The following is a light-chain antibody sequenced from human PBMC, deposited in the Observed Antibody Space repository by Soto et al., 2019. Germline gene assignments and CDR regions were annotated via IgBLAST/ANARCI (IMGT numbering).Light chain of an antibody. CDR3: SSYTHSSTRV. V-gene: IGLV2-14*01. CDR1: SSDVGGYNY. Sequence: QSALTQPASVSGSPGQSITISCTGTSSDVGGYNYVSWYQQHPGKAPKLIISEVSNRPSSISSRFSGSKSGNTASLTISGLQAEDEADYYCSSYTHSSTRVFGGGTKLPVL. CDR2: EVS. J-gene: IGLJ3*02.